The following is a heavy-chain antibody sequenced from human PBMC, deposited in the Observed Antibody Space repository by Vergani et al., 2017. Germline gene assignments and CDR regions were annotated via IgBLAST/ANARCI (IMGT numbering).Heavy chain of an antibody. Sequence: EVQLVESGGGLVKPGGSLRLSCAASGFTFSDYWTDWVRQAPGKGLEWVANIKQDGSGKFYVYSVKGRFTISRDNAKNSFYLQMNSLRAENTAVYFCARSLDYWGQGTLVTVSS. CDR2: IKQDGSGK. CDR1: GFTFSDYW. CDR3: ARSLDY. J-gene: IGHJ4*02. V-gene: IGHV3-7*01.